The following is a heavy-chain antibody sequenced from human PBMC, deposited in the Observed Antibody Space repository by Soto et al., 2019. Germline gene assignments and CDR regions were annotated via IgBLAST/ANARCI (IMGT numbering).Heavy chain of an antibody. J-gene: IGHJ5*02. Sequence: SGPTLVNPTQTLTLPCTFSGFSLSTSAAAVGWIRQPPGKALQWLALIHWNDHKRYSPSLKSRLTITKDTSKNHVVLTVTDMNPVDTATYYCAHSSLGIDDFWSGYYRLYNWFDPWGQGTLVTVSS. V-gene: IGHV2-5*01. CDR1: GFSLSTSAAA. CDR3: AHSSLGIDDFWSGYYRLYNWFDP. CDR2: IHWNDHK. D-gene: IGHD3-3*01.